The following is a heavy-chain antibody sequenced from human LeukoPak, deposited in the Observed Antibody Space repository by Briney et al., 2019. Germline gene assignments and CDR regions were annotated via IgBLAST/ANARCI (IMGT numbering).Heavy chain of an antibody. CDR2: IYYSGST. CDR1: GGSISSYY. J-gene: IGHJ4*02. D-gene: IGHD5-24*01. Sequence: PSETLSLTCTVSGGSISSYYWGWTRQPPGKGLEWIGYIYYSGSTKYNPSLKSRVTISVDTSKNQFSLKLRSVTAADTAVYYCARGARAGYNLEPFDYWGQGTLVTVSS. V-gene: IGHV4-59*08. CDR3: ARGARAGYNLEPFDY.